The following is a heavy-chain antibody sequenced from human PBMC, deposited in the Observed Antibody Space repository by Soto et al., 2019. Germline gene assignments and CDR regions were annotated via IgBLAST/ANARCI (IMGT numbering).Heavy chain of an antibody. Sequence: ASVKVSCKASGYNFTDYYIHWVRQAPGQGLEWMGWINPDNGDTNYAQKFEVWVTLTRDTSISTAYMELTRLKSDDTAVYYCARDREGDGDYKMDVWGQGATVTVSS. CDR3: ARDREGDGDYKMDV. V-gene: IGHV1-2*04. D-gene: IGHD4-17*01. CDR1: GYNFTDYY. CDR2: INPDNGDT. J-gene: IGHJ6*02.